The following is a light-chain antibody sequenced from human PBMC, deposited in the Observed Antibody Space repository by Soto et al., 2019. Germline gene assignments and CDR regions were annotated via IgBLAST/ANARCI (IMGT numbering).Light chain of an antibody. J-gene: IGKJ1*01. CDR1: QNINNW. CDR3: QLSNGC. Sequence: DIQMTQSPSTLSASVGDRVTITCRASQNINNWLAWFQQKPGEAPKVLIFGASTLDSGVPSRFSGSGSGTEFTLTISGLQPDDFSTYYYQLSNGCFGQGTKVEVK. CDR2: GAS. V-gene: IGKV1-5*01.